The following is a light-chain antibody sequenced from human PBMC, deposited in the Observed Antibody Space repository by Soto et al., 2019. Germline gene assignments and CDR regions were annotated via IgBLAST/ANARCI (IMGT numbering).Light chain of an antibody. CDR1: SSDVGGYNY. Sequence: QSVLTQPRSVSGSPGQSVTISCTGTSSDVGGYNYVSWYQQHPGKAPKLMIYDVSKRPSGVPDRFSGSKSGNTASLTISGLQAEDEVDYYYSSYAGSYTFSRYVFGT. V-gene: IGLV2-11*01. CDR3: SSYAGSYTFSRYV. CDR2: DVS. J-gene: IGLJ1*01.